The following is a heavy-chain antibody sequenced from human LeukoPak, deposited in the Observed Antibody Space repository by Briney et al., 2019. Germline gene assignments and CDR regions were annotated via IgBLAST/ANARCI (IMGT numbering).Heavy chain of an antibody. D-gene: IGHD5-18*01. Sequence: GASVKVSCKVSGYTLTELSMHWVRQAPGKGLEWMGGFDPEDGETIYALKFQGRVTMTEDTSTDTAYMELSSLRSEDTAVCYCATDRKDTAMMGYWGQGTLVTVSS. CDR3: ATDRKDTAMMGY. V-gene: IGHV1-24*01. J-gene: IGHJ4*02. CDR1: GYTLTELS. CDR2: FDPEDGET.